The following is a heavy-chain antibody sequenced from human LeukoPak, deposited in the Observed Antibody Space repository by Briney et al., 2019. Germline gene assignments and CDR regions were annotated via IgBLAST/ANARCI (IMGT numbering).Heavy chain of an antibody. J-gene: IGHJ4*02. Sequence: GGSLRLSCAASGFTFSRFRMSWVRQPPGKGLEWVANINQDGSEIYYVDSVKGRFTVSTDNAMNSLYLQMTSLRAEDTAVYYCASSWGSAIDFWGQGTLVTVSS. CDR3: ASSWGSAIDF. D-gene: IGHD3-16*01. V-gene: IGHV3-7*01. CDR1: GFTFSRFR. CDR2: INQDGSEI.